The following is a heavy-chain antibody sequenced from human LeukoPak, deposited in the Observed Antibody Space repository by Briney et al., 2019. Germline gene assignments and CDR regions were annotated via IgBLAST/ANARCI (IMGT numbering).Heavy chain of an antibody. V-gene: IGHV1-46*01. CDR1: GYTFTSYY. CDR3: ARDPRHGSVQPWFDP. CDR2: INPSGGST. Sequence: GASVKVSVNASGYTFTSYYMHRVRQAPGQGLEWMGIINPSGGSTNYAQKLQDRVTMTRDTSTSTVYMELSSLRSEDTAVYYCARDPRHGSVQPWFDPWGQGTLVTVSS. J-gene: IGHJ5*02. D-gene: IGHD3-10*01.